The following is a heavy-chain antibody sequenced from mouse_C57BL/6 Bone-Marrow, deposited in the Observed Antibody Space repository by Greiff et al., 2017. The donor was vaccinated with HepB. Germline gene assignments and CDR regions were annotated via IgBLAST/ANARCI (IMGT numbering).Heavy chain of an antibody. J-gene: IGHJ3*01. CDR1: GFTFNTYA. V-gene: IGHV10-3*01. Sequence: EVQRVESGGGLVQPKGSLKLSCAASGFTFNTYAMHWVRQAPGKGLEWVARIRSKSSNYATYYADSVKDRLTISRDDSQSMLYLQMNNLKTEDTAMYYCVREPPYYYGSSYPFAYWGQGTLVTVSA. D-gene: IGHD1-1*01. CDR2: IRSKSSNYAT. CDR3: VREPPYYYGSSYPFAY.